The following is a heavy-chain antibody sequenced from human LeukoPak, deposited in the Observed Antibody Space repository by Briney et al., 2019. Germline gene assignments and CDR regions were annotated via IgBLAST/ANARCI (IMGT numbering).Heavy chain of an antibody. J-gene: IGHJ4*02. V-gene: IGHV4-34*01. CDR1: GGTFSGYY. Sequence: SETLSLTCAAYGGTFSGYYWSWVRQPPGKGLEWIGEINHSGSTNYNTSLKSRVTISVDTSKNQFSLKLSSVTAADTAVYDCARHSDDGSGSYYSDYWGQGTLVTVSS. CDR3: ARHSDDGSGSYYSDY. CDR2: INHSGST. D-gene: IGHD3-10*01.